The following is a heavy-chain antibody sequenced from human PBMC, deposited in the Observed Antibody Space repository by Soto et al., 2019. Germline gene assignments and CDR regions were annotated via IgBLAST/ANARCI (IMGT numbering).Heavy chain of an antibody. CDR1: GYTFTGYA. Sequence: QVQVVQSGAEEKKPGASVKVSCTASGYTFTGYAMHWVRQAPGQRLEWMGWINAGNGNTKYSQKFQGRVTITRDTSASTDYMELSSLRAEDTSVYYCARAVAVPADFDYWGQGTQVTVSS. D-gene: IGHD6-19*01. J-gene: IGHJ4*02. CDR2: INAGNGNT. CDR3: ARAVAVPADFDY. V-gene: IGHV1-3*05.